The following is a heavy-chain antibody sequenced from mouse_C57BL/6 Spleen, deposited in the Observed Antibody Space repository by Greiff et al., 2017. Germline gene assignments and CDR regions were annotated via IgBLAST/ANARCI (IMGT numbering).Heavy chain of an antibody. CDR3: ARSRDYDDAMDY. J-gene: IGHJ4*01. Sequence: QVQLQESGAELVRPGASVKLSCKASGYTFTSYGIRWVKQRPGQGLEWIGEIYPRSGNTYYNEKFKGKATLTADKSSSPAYLELRILTSEYSAVYVYARSRDYDDAMDYWGQGTSVTVSS. D-gene: IGHD2-4*01. CDR1: GYTFTSYG. CDR2: IYPRSGNT. V-gene: IGHV1-81*01.